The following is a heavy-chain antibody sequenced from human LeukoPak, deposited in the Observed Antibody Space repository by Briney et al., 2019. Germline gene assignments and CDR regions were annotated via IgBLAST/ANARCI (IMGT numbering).Heavy chain of an antibody. Sequence: PGGSLRLSCAASGFTFSSYSMNWVRQAPGKGLEWVSYISSSSSTIYYADSVKGRFTISRDNAKNSLYLQMNSLRDEDTAVYYCTKGLGSGNYFDYWGQGTLVTVSS. V-gene: IGHV3-48*02. CDR1: GFTFSSYS. CDR3: TKGLGSGNYFDY. J-gene: IGHJ4*02. CDR2: ISSSSSTI. D-gene: IGHD1-26*01.